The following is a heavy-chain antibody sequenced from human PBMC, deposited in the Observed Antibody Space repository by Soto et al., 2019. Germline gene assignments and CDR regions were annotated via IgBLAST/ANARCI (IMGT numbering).Heavy chain of an antibody. CDR2: FHDSGYT. CDR3: ARGNQVAMSDF. J-gene: IGHJ4*02. V-gene: IGHV4-4*07. CDR1: GGSISSYY. Sequence: PSETLPLTCALSGGSISSYYWTWLRQPAGKELEWSWRFHDSGYTNYNPSLKRRVTMSSYTSKSQFSLRLSSATAAATAVYYCARGNQVAMSDFWGQGTLGTVSS.